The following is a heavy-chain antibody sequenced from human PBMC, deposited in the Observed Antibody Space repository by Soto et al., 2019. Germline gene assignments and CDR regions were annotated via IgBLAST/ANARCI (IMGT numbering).Heavy chain of an antibody. CDR3: ARDRARCYDSSGYYSYYFDY. CDR1: GGSISSGVYY. V-gene: IGHV4-31*03. CDR2: IYYSGST. D-gene: IGHD3-22*01. J-gene: IGHJ4*02. Sequence: QVQLQESGPGRVKPSQTLSLTCTVSGGSISSGVYYWSWIRQHPGQGLEWIGYIYYSGSTYDNTSSKSRVIMSVDTSKNQFSLRLSSVTAADMAVYYCARDRARCYDSSGYYSYYFDYWGQGTLVTVSS.